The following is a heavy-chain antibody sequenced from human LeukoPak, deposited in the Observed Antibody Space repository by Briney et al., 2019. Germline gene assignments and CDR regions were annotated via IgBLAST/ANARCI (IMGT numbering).Heavy chain of an antibody. CDR2: ISGSGDTT. D-gene: IGHD7-27*01. J-gene: IGHJ5*02. CDR1: GFTFNMYA. CDR3: AKERLGNTKWFDP. V-gene: IGHV3-23*01. Sequence: PGRSLRLSCATSGFTFNMYAMGWVRQAPGKGLQWVSSISGSGDTTYYADSVKGRFTISRDNSKNTLYLQMNSLGADDAAIYYCAKERLGNTKWFDPWGQGTLVTVSS.